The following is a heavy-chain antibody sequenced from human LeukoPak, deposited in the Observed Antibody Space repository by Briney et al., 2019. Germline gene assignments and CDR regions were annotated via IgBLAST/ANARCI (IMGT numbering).Heavy chain of an antibody. Sequence: PGGSLRLSCAASGFTFSSYSMNWVRQAPGKGLEWVSSISSSSSYIYYADSVKGRFTISRDNAKNSLYLQMNGLRAEDTAVYYCARGGSSGYYLNTYMDVWGKGTTVTVSS. CDR2: ISSSSSYI. CDR3: ARGGSSGYYLNTYMDV. D-gene: IGHD3-22*01. CDR1: GFTFSSYS. J-gene: IGHJ6*03. V-gene: IGHV3-21*01.